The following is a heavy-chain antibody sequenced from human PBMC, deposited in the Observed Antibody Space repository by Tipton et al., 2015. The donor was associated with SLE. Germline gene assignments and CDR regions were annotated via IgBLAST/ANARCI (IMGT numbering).Heavy chain of an antibody. CDR1: GGSISSYF. CDR3: VGDSRNLDY. D-gene: IGHD2-2*01. CDR2: IFYSGST. J-gene: IGHJ4*02. Sequence: GLVKPSETLSLTCSVSGGSISSYFWSWIRQPPGKGLEWIGEIFYSGSTNYNPSLQSRITMSVDTSKNQFSLKLNSVTAADTAVYYCVGDSRNLDYWGQGTLVTVSS. V-gene: IGHV4-59*01.